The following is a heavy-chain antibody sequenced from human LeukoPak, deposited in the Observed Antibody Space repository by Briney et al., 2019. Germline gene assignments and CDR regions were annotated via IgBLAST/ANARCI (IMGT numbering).Heavy chain of an antibody. D-gene: IGHD3-16*02. CDR1: GGSISSYY. Sequence: SETLSLTCTVSGGSISSYYWSWIRQPAGKGLEWIGRIYTSGSTNYNPSLKSRVTMSVDTSKNQFSLKLSSVTAADTAVYYCARANYDYVWGSYRYIFYFDYWGQGTLVTVSS. CDR3: ARANYDYVWGSYRYIFYFDY. J-gene: IGHJ4*02. V-gene: IGHV4-4*07. CDR2: IYTSGST.